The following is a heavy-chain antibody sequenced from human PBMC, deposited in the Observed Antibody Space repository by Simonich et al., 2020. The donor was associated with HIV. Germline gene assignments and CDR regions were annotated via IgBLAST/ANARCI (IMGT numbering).Heavy chain of an antibody. Sequence: QVQLQQWGAGLLKPSETLSLTCAVYGGSFSGYYWSWIRQPPGKGMEWIGEINHSGITNYKSSLNRRATISVDKSKNQFSLKLSSVTAADTAIYYCARRVRELILYFDYWGQGNLVTVSS. D-gene: IGHD3-3*01. J-gene: IGHJ4*02. CDR1: GGSFSGYY. CDR3: ARRVRELILYFDY. V-gene: IGHV4-34*01. CDR2: INHSGIT.